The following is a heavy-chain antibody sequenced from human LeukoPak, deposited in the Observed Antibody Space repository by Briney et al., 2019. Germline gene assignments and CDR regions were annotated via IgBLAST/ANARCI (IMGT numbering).Heavy chain of an antibody. J-gene: IGHJ3*02. CDR3: ARRLDAFDI. CDR1: GGSFSGYY. D-gene: IGHD4-11*01. V-gene: IGHV4-34*01. CDR2: INHSGST. Sequence: SETLSLTCAVSGGSFSGYYWSWIRQPPGKGLEWIGEINHSGSTNYNPSLKSRVTISVDTSKNQFSLKLSSVTAADTAVYYCARRLDAFDIWGQGTMVTVSS.